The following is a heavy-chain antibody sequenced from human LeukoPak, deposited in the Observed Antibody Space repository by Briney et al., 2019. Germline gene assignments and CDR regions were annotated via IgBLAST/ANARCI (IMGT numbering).Heavy chain of an antibody. V-gene: IGHV3-74*01. J-gene: IGHJ4*02. CDR2: TNSDGSRT. Sequence: GGSLRVSCAASGFTFSTYWMHWVRQAPGKGLVWVSRTNSDGSRTDYADSVKGRFTISRDNAENTLYLQMNSLRVEDTAVYYCARDRGINKVRGVIDYWRQGILVTVSS. CDR3: ARDRGINKVRGVIDY. D-gene: IGHD3-10*01. CDR1: GFTFSTYW.